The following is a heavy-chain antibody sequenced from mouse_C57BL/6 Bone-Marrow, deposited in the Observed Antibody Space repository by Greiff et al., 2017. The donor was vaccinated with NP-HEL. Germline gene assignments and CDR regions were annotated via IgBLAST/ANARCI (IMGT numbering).Heavy chain of an antibody. Sequence: VQLQQSGAELVKPGASVKLSCTASGFNIKDYYMHWVKQRTEQGLEWIGRIDPEDGGTNYAPKFQGKATITADTSSNTAYLQLSSLTSEDTAVYDWARGGLGCADWGQGTPVTVSA. D-gene: IGHD2-4*01. CDR1: GFNIKDYY. CDR3: ARGGLGCAD. CDR2: IDPEDGGT. J-gene: IGHJ3*01. V-gene: IGHV14-2*01.